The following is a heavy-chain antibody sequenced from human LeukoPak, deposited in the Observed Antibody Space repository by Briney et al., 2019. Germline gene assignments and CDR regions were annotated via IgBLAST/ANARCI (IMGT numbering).Heavy chain of an antibody. CDR3: AAGLDDAFDI. J-gene: IGHJ3*02. CDR1: GGSISSGGYS. V-gene: IGHV4-30-2*01. Sequence: PSETLSLTCAVSGGSISSGGYSWSWIRQPPGKGLEWIGYIYHSGSTYYNPSLKSRVTISVDRSKNQFSLKLSSVTAADTAVYYCAAGLDDAFDIWGQGTMVTVSS. CDR2: IYHSGST.